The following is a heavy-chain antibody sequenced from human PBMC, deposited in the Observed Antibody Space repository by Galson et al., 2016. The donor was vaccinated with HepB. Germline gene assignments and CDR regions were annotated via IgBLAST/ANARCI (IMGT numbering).Heavy chain of an antibody. V-gene: IGHV3-53*01. CDR2: IYSGGTT. J-gene: IGHJ3*02. CDR3: AITMARGVFDI. Sequence: SLRLSCAASGFSVSSNYMSWVRQAPGKGLECVSLIYSGGTTYYADSVKGRFTTSRDNSKNTLYLQMNSLRAEDTAVYYCAITMARGVFDIWGQGTMVTVSS. D-gene: IGHD3-10*01. CDR1: GFSVSSNY.